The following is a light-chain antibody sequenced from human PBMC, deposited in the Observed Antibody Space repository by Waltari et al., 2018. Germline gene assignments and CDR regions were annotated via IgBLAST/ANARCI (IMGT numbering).Light chain of an antibody. V-gene: IGKV3-15*01. Sequence: EIVMTQSPATLSVSPGERATLPCRASQSICTSLTWYQQRPGRAPSHLIYGASTRATGIPARFSGSGSGTEFSLTISSLQSEDFAVYYCLQYNNWPYTFGQGTRLEIK. CDR2: GAS. CDR3: LQYNNWPYT. J-gene: IGKJ2*01. CDR1: QSICTS.